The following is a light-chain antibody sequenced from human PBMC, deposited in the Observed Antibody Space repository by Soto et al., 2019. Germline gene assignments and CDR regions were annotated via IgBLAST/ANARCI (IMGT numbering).Light chain of an antibody. CDR3: QAWDSSVV. J-gene: IGLJ2*01. CDR2: QNN. Sequence: SYELTQPPSVSVSPGQTASITCSGSNLGKKYVCWYQQKPGQSPVLVIYQNNNRPSGIPERFSGSNSGNTATLTISGTQAMDEADYYCQAWDSSVVFGGGTKLTVL. CDR1: NLGKKY. V-gene: IGLV3-1*01.